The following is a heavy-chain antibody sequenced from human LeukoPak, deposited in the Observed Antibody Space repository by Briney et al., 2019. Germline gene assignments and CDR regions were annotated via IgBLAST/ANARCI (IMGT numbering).Heavy chain of an antibody. Sequence: PSETLSLTCSVSGDSITNYFWSWIRQPPGKGLEWIGYIYYSGSTKYNPSLKSRVTISIDTSRKQFSLKLSSVTAADTAVYYCAREWDYMDVWGKGTTVTVSS. CDR3: AREWDYMDV. V-gene: IGHV4-59*01. CDR1: GDSITNYF. J-gene: IGHJ6*03. CDR2: IYYSGST.